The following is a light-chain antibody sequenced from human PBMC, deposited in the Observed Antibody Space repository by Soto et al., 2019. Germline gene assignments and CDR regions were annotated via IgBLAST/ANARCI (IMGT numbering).Light chain of an antibody. V-gene: IGLV2-14*01. CDR2: DVN. Sequence: QSALTQPGSVSGSPGQSITISCTGTSXDVGGYDYVSWYQQHPGKAPQLMIYDVNNRPSGVSNRFSGSKSGNTASLTISGLQAEDEADYYCSSYTSSSTLVFGTGTKVTVL. CDR1: SXDVGGYDY. CDR3: SSYTSSSTLV. J-gene: IGLJ1*01.